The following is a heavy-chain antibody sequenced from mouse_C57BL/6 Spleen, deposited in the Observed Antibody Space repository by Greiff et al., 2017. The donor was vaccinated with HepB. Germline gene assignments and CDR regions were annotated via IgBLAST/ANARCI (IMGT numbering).Heavy chain of an antibody. CDR2: ILPGSGST. CDR3: ARRGVYYYGSSYLDWYFDV. D-gene: IGHD1-1*01. J-gene: IGHJ1*03. Sequence: QVQLQQSGAELMKPGASVKLSCKATGYTFTGYWIEWVKQRPGHGLEWIGEILPGSGSTNYNEKFKGKATFTADTSSNPAYMQISSLTTENSAIYYCARRGVYYYGSSYLDWYFDVWGTGTTVTVSS. V-gene: IGHV1-9*01. CDR1: GYTFTGYW.